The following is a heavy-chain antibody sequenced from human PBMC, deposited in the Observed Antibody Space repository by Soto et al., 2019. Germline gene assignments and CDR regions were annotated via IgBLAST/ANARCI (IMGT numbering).Heavy chain of an antibody. CDR3: ARVRYYYDSSGYGSDY. V-gene: IGHV4-30-4*01. Sequence: SETLSLTYTVSGGSISSGDYYWSWIRQPPGKGPEWIGYIYYSGSTYYNPSLKSRVTISVDTSKNQFSLKLSSVTAADTAVYYCARVRYYYDSSGYGSDYWGQGTLVTVSS. D-gene: IGHD3-22*01. J-gene: IGHJ4*02. CDR1: GGSISSGDYY. CDR2: IYYSGST.